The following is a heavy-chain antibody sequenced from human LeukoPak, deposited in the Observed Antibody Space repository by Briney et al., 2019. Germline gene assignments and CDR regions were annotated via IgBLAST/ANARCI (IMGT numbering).Heavy chain of an antibody. V-gene: IGHV3-23*01. CDR2: ISGSGGST. CDR3: AKDIQLWLSYNWFDP. CDR1: GFTFSSYA. J-gene: IGHJ5*02. Sequence: GGSLRLSCAASGFTFSSYAMSWVRQAPGKGLEWVSAISGSGGSTYYADSVKGRFTISRDNSKNTLYLQMNSLRAEDTAVYYCAKDIQLWLSYNWFDPRGQGTLVTVSS. D-gene: IGHD5-18*01.